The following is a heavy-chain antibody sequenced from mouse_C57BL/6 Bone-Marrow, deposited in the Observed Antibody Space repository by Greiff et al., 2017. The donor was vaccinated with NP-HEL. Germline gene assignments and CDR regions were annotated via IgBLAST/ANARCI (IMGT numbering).Heavy chain of an antibody. D-gene: IGHD2-4*01. CDR2: IYPRSGNT. Sequence: VQLQQSGAELARPGASVKLSCKASGYTFTSYGISWVKQRTGQGLEWIGEIYPRSGNTYYNEKFKGKATLTADKSFSTAYMELRSLTSEDSSVYFCARYDYVVWFAYWGQGTLVTVSA. J-gene: IGHJ3*01. CDR3: ARYDYVVWFAY. V-gene: IGHV1-81*01. CDR1: GYTFTSYG.